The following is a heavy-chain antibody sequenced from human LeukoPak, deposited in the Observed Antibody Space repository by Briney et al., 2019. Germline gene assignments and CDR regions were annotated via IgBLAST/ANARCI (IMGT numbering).Heavy chain of an antibody. CDR3: VKDYCHGGFCPFPFFDS. J-gene: IGHJ5*01. V-gene: IGHV3-23*01. CDR2: IGGAGDT. D-gene: IGHD2-15*01. CDR1: GFTVSSHA. Sequence: GGSLRLSCAVSGFTVSSHAMSWVRQASGKGLEWVSLIGGAGDTFYADSVKGRFVLSRDNSRNTVYLQMNSLRAEDTATYYCVKDYCHGGFCPFPFFDSWGQGTLATASS.